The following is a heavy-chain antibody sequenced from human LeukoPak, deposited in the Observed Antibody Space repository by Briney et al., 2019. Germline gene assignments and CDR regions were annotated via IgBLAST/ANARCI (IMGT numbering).Heavy chain of an antibody. CDR2: IYCSGST. J-gene: IGHJ4*02. V-gene: IGHV4-30-4*01. Sequence: SETLSLTCTVSGGSISSGDYYWSWIRQPPGKGLEWIGYIYCSGSTYYNPSLKSRVTISVDTSKNQFSLKLSSVTAADTAVYYCASSSGWTLYYFDYWGQGTLVTVSP. CDR1: GGSISSGDYY. D-gene: IGHD6-19*01. CDR3: ASSSGWTLYYFDY.